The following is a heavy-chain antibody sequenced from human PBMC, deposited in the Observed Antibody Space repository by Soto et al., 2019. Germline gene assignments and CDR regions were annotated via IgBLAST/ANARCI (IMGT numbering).Heavy chain of an antibody. CDR3: ARVTPRGGAVAGQYDY. J-gene: IGHJ4*02. V-gene: IGHV4-4*07. CDR2: IYSSGGT. Sequence: PSETLSLTCSVSGVSISGFYWSWVRQPAGKGLEWIGRIYSSGGTNYSPSLKSRVTMSVDTSKNQFSLRLNSVTAADTAVYYCARVTPRGGAVAGQYDYWGQGTLVTVSS. D-gene: IGHD6-19*01. CDR1: GVSISGFY.